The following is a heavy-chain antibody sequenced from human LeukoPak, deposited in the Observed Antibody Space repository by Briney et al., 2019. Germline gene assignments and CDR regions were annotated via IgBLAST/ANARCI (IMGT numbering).Heavy chain of an antibody. Sequence: GGSLRLSCAASGFTFSSYAMHWVRQAPGKGLEWVAVISYDGSNKYYADSVKGRFTISRDNSKNTLYLQMSSLRAEDTAVYYCARDGLSMVRGVMGYYFDYWGQGTLVTVSS. V-gene: IGHV3-30-3*01. D-gene: IGHD3-10*01. CDR2: ISYDGSNK. CDR1: GFTFSSYA. J-gene: IGHJ4*02. CDR3: ARDGLSMVRGVMGYYFDY.